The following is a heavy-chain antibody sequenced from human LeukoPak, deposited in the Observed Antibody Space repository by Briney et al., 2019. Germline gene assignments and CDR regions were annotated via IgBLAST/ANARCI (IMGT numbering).Heavy chain of an antibody. CDR1: GGSISSGGYS. Sequence: SETLSLTCAVSGGSISSGGYSWSWIRQPPEKGLEWIGYFYHSGSTYYNPSLKSRVIISVDRSKNQFSLKLSSVAAADTAVYYCARSIVLLPAAIGWFDPWGQGTLVTVSS. V-gene: IGHV4-30-2*01. CDR3: ARSIVLLPAAIGWFDP. D-gene: IGHD2-2*01. CDR2: FYHSGST. J-gene: IGHJ5*02.